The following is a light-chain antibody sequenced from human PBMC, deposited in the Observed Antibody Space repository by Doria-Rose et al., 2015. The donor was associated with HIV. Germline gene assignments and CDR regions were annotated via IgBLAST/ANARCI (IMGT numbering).Light chain of an antibody. CDR2: GAS. CDR3: QQYGSSPWT. Sequence: DIVLTQSPGTLSLSPGERVSLSCRASQSVTSNYLAWYQQKPGQAPSLLIFGASSRATGIPDRFSGSGSATDFTLTISRLEPEDFVVYYCQQYGSSPWTFGQGTKVEIK. V-gene: IGKV3-20*01. CDR1: QSVTSNY. J-gene: IGKJ1*01.